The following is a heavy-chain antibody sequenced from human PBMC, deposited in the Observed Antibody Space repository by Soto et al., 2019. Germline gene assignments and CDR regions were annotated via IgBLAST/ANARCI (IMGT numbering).Heavy chain of an antibody. J-gene: IGHJ4*02. CDR1: GGTFSSYA. CDR2: IIPIFGTA. Sequence: GASVKVSCKASGGTFSSYAISWVRQAPGQGLEWMGGIIPIFGTANYAQKFQGRVTITADESTSTAYMELSSLRSEDTAVYYYARGCGVYYDSSGSRIYHFDYWGQGTLVTVSS. D-gene: IGHD3-22*01. V-gene: IGHV1-69*13. CDR3: ARGCGVYYDSSGSRIYHFDY.